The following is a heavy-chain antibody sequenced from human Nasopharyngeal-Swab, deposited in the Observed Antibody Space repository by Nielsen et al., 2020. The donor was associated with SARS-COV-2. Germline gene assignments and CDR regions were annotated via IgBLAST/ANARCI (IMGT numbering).Heavy chain of an antibody. Sequence: ASVKVSCKVSGYTLTELSMNWVRQAPGQGLEWMGGFDPEDGETIYAQKFQGRVTMTEDTSTDTAYMELSSLRSEDTAVYYCATGPAVGATPWFDPWGQGTLVTVSS. CDR3: ATGPAVGATPWFDP. V-gene: IGHV1-24*01. CDR2: FDPEDGET. D-gene: IGHD1-26*01. CDR1: GYTLTELS. J-gene: IGHJ5*02.